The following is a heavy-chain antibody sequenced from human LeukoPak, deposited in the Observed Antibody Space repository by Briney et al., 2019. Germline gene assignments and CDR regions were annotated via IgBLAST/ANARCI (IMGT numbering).Heavy chain of an antibody. CDR3: ARVLYYDFPYYYYYMDV. Sequence: PGGSLRLSCAASGFTFSSYWMSWVRQAPGKGLEWVANIKQDGSEKYYVDSVKGRFTISRDNAKNSLYLQMNSLRAEDTAVYYYARVLYYDFPYYYYYMDVWGKGTTVTVSS. J-gene: IGHJ6*03. V-gene: IGHV3-7*01. CDR1: GFTFSSYW. CDR2: IKQDGSEK. D-gene: IGHD3-3*01.